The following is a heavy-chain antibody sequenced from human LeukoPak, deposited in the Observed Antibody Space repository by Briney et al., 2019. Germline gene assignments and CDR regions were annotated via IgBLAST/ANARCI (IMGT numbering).Heavy chain of an antibody. D-gene: IGHD3-9*01. CDR1: GGTFSSYA. CDR3: ARGPRNYDILTGYYPYYFDY. V-gene: IGHV1-69*13. J-gene: IGHJ4*02. CDR2: IIPIFGTA. Sequence: SVKVSCKASGGTFSSYAISWVRQAPGQGLEWMGGIIPIFGTANYAQKFQGRVTITADESTSTAYMELSSLRSGDTAVYYCARGPRNYDILTGYYPYYFDYWGQGTLVTVSS.